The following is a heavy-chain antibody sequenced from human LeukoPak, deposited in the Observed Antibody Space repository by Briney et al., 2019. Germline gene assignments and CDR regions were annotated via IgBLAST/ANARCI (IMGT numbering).Heavy chain of an antibody. V-gene: IGHV3-43*01. CDR3: SKEFGSGWFAVFDY. J-gene: IGHJ4*02. D-gene: IGHD6-19*01. Sequence: GGSLRLSCAASGFTFDEYTMHGVRQVPRRGGEWVSLIDWDGAGTYYADSVKGRFTISRDNSKNSLYLQMDSLRTENTALYYCSKEFGSGWFAVFDYWGQGALVTVSS. CDR1: GFTFDEYT. CDR2: IDWDGAGT.